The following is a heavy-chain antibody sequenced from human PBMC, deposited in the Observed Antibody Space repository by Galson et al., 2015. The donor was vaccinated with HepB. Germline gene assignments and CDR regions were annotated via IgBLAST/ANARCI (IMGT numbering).Heavy chain of an antibody. Sequence: SVKVSCKASGYTFTSYAMHWVRQAPGQRLEWMGWINAGNGNTKYSQKFQGRVTITRDTSASTAYMELSSLRSEDTAVYYCARATDFWSGYPTWGQGTLVTVSS. V-gene: IGHV1-3*01. CDR3: ARATDFWSGYPT. CDR2: INAGNGNT. CDR1: GYTFTSYA. J-gene: IGHJ5*02. D-gene: IGHD3-3*01.